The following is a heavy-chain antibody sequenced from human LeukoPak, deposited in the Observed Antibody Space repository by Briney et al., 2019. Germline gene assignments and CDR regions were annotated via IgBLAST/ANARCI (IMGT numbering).Heavy chain of an antibody. J-gene: IGHJ4*02. V-gene: IGHV3-30*02. CDR1: GFTFSGYG. Sequence: GGSLRLSCAASGFTFSGYGMHWVRQAPGKGLEWVAFIRYDGSDKYYADSVKGRFTISRDNSKNTLYLQMNSLRAEDTAVYYCAKDLGNSFDYWGQGTLVTVSS. CDR2: IRYDGSDK. CDR3: AKDLGNSFDY. D-gene: IGHD4-23*01.